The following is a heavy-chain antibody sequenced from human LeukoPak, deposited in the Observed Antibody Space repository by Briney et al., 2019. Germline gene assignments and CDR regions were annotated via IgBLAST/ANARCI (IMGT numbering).Heavy chain of an antibody. CDR2: ISSSSSYI. J-gene: IGHJ6*04. CDR3: ARQYYYGSGSYLVAYGMDV. D-gene: IGHD3-10*01. CDR1: GFTFSSYS. Sequence: GGSLRLSCAASGFTFSSYSMNWVRQAPGKGLKWVSSISSSSSYIYYADSVKGRFTISRDNAKNSLYLQMNSLRAEDTAVYYCARQYYYGSGSYLVAYGMDVWGKGTTVTVSS. V-gene: IGHV3-21*01.